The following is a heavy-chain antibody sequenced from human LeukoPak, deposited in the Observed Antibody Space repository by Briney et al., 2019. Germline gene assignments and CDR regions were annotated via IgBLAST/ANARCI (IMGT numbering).Heavy chain of an antibody. D-gene: IGHD5-18*01. CDR2: IYYSGST. J-gene: IGHJ4*02. CDR1: GGSIRSYY. CDR3: AGNTAMVISSEYYFDY. Sequence: SETLSLTCTVWGGSIRSYYWSWLRQPPGKGLEWVGYIYYSGSTNYNPSLKSRVTISVDTSKNQFSLKLSSVTAADTAVYYCAGNTAMVISSEYYFDYWGQGTLVTVSS. V-gene: IGHV4-59*01.